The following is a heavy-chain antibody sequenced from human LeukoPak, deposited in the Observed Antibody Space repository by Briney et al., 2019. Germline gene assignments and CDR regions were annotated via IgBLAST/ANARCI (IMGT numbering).Heavy chain of an antibody. J-gene: IGHJ4*02. CDR1: GGSFSGYY. D-gene: IGHD3-10*01. V-gene: IGHV4-34*01. Sequence: SETLSLTCAVYGGSFSGYYWSWIRQPPGKGLEWIGEINHSGSTNYHPSLKSRVTISVDTSKNQFSLKLSSVTAADTAVYYCARLVRGGDYWGQGTLVTVSS. CDR2: INHSGST. CDR3: ARLVRGGDY.